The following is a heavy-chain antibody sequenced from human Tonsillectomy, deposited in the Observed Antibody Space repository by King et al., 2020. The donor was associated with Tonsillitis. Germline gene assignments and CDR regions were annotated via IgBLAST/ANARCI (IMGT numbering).Heavy chain of an antibody. CDR1: GGSMSSGGYA. V-gene: IGHV4-30-4*07. CDR3: ARVRVGD. J-gene: IGHJ4*02. CDR2: IYYSGGT. Sequence: VQLQESGPGLVKPSQTLSLTCAVSGGSMSSGGYAWNWIRQPPGEGLGGVGYIYYSGGTYYNPSLKSRVTISLDTSKNQFSLRLGSVTAADTAVYYCARVRVGDWGQGTLVTVSS.